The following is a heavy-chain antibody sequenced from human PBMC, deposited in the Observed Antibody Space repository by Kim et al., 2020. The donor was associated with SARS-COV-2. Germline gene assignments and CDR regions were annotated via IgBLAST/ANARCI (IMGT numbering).Heavy chain of an antibody. Sequence: GGSLRLSCAASGFTFSSYAMHWVRQAPGKGLEWVAVISYDGSNKYYADSVKGRFTISRDNSKNTLYLQMNSLRAEDTAVYYCARDRARGSKEVFDAFDIWGQGTMVTVSS. CDR1: GFTFSSYA. CDR3: ARDRARGSKEVFDAFDI. D-gene: IGHD6-13*01. J-gene: IGHJ3*02. V-gene: IGHV3-30*04. CDR2: ISYDGSNK.